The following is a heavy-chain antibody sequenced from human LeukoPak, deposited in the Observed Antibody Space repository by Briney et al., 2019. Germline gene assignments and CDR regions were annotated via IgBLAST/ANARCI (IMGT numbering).Heavy chain of an antibody. D-gene: IGHD4-4*01. V-gene: IGHV4-59*08. CDR3: ARHPFQYPFDP. Sequence: KPSETLSLTCTVSGASVSSDYWSWIRQSPGKGLEWIGYIYHSGHTMSNPSLKSRVSLSLDTSNNQFSLKLSSVPAADAAVYYCARHPFQYPFDPWGQGTVVSVSS. CDR2: IYHSGHT. CDR1: GASVSSDY. J-gene: IGHJ5*02.